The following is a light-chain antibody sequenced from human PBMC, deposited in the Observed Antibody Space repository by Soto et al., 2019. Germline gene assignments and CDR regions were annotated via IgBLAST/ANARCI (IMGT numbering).Light chain of an antibody. Sequence: SSELTQPPSVSVAPGQTTRITCGGNDIGDKGVHWYQQRAGQAPMLVVFEDSARPSGIPERFSGSNSGNTATLTISRVEAGDEADYYCQVWETSTDQWVFGGGTKVTVL. CDR1: DIGDKG. CDR3: QVWETSTDQWV. J-gene: IGLJ3*02. V-gene: IGLV3-21*02. CDR2: EDS.